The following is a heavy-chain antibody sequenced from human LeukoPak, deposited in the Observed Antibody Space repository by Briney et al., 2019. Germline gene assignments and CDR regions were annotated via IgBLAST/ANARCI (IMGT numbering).Heavy chain of an antibody. CDR2: ISAYNGNT. Sequence: GASVKVSCKASGYTFTSYGISWVRQAPGQGLEWMGWISAYNGNTNYAQKLQGRVTMTTDTSTSTVYMELSSLRSEDTAVYYCAREDSSGTNFDYWGQGTLVTVSS. CDR3: AREDSSGTNFDY. J-gene: IGHJ4*02. V-gene: IGHV1-18*01. D-gene: IGHD3-22*01. CDR1: GYTFTSYG.